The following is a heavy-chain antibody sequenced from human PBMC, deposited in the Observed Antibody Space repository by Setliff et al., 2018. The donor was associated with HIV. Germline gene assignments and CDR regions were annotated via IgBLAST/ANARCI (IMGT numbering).Heavy chain of an antibody. CDR2: IHYNGRA. CDR1: GGSFSGFY. D-gene: IGHD2-2*02. J-gene: IGHJ5*02. CDR3: ARYTSKVDWFDP. V-gene: IGHV4-34*01. Sequence: AETLSLTCGISGGSFSGFYWAWIRQPPGKGLEWIGIIHYNGRAYYDPSLKSRVTISVDSSLTQFSLKLRSVTASDSALYYCARYTSKVDWFDPWGQGALVTVS.